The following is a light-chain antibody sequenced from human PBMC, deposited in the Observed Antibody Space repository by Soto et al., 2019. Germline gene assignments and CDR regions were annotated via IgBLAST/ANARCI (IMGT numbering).Light chain of an antibody. V-gene: IGLV2-14*01. CDR3: NSYTSSSTLYV. Sequence: QSALTQPASVSGSPGQSITISGTGTSSDIGTYNYVSWHQQHPGKAPKLMLYEVSNRPSGVSNRFFGSKSGNTASLTISGLQAEDEADYFCNSYTSSSTLYVFGTGTKVTVL. CDR1: SSDIGTYNY. CDR2: EVS. J-gene: IGLJ1*01.